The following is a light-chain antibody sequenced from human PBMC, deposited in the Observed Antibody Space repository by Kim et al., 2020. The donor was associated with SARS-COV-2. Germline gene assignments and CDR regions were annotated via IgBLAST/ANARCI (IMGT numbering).Light chain of an antibody. CDR2: DAS. CDR3: QEYDTVLPHT. CDR1: QDISNF. Sequence: ASVGDRVPITCQASQDISNFLNWYQQKPGKAPKLLIYDASNLETGVPSRFSGSGSGTEYTFTISSLQPEDTATYYCQEYDTVLPHTFGQGTKLEI. J-gene: IGKJ2*01. V-gene: IGKV1-33*01.